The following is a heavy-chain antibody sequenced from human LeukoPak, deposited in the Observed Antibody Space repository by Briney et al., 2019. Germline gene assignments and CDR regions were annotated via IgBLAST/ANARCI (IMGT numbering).Heavy chain of an antibody. CDR1: GGSISSGGNY. Sequence: SETLSLTCTVSGGSISSGGNYWSWIRQQPGKGLEWIGYIYYSGNTYYNPSLKSRVAISVDTSQNQFSLKLSSVTAADTAVYYCACWQYLDTGGYFDYCGQGTLVTVSS. CDR3: ACWQYLDTGGYFDY. D-gene: IGHD5-18*01. V-gene: IGHV4-31*03. J-gene: IGHJ4*02. CDR2: IYYSGNT.